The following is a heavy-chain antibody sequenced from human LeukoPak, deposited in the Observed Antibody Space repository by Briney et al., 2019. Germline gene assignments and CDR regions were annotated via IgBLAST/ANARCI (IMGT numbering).Heavy chain of an antibody. CDR2: SSERGART. V-gene: IGHV3-23*01. J-gene: IGHJ4*02. D-gene: IGHD6-13*01. CDR3: AKGGTSSWHSFDY. Sequence: QSGGSLRLSCAASGFTFSSYAMSWVRQAPGKGLEWISVSSERGARTFYADSVKGRFFISRDNSRNTLYLQMNSLRAEDTAVYYCAKGGTSSWHSFDYWGQGTLVTVSS. CDR1: GFTFSSYA.